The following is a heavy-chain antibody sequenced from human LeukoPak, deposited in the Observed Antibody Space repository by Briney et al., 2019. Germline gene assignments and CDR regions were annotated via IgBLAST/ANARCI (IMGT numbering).Heavy chain of an antibody. CDR2: TYYRSKWNN. CDR3: ARGEYSGFDL. V-gene: IGHV6-1*01. J-gene: IGHJ3*01. Sequence: SQTLSLTCAISGDSVSTNSVAWNWIRQSPSRGLEWLGRTYYRSKWNNDYAVSVKSRITINPDTSKNQFSLQLNSVTPDDTALYYCARGEYSGFDLWGQGTMVTVSS. CDR1: GDSVSTNSVA. D-gene: IGHD2-15*01.